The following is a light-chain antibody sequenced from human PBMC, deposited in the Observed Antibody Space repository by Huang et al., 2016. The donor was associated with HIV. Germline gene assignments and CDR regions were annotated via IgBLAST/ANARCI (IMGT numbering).Light chain of an antibody. CDR3: QQYNNWPPEVT. V-gene: IGKV3D-15*01. Sequence: EIVMTQSPATLSVSPGERATFSCRASQSVNTNFAWYQQKPGRTPRLLIYDASTRATGTPARVRGSGSGAEFTLTISSLQSEDFGIYYCQQYNNWPPEVTFGQGTRLEIK. J-gene: IGKJ5*01. CDR1: QSVNTN. CDR2: DAS.